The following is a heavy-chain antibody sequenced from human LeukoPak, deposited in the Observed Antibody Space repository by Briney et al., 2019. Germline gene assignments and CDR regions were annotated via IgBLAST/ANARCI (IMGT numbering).Heavy chain of an antibody. CDR1: GGTFSSYA. J-gene: IGHJ3*02. V-gene: IGHV1-69*04. CDR2: IIPIFGIA. Sequence: GASVKVSCKASGGTFSSYAISWVRQAPGQGLEWMGRIIPIFGIANYAQKFQGRVTITADKSTSTAYMELSSLRSEDTAVYYCAIRRFLTHGSDAFDICGQGTMVTVSS. D-gene: IGHD2-15*01. CDR3: AIRRFLTHGSDAFDI.